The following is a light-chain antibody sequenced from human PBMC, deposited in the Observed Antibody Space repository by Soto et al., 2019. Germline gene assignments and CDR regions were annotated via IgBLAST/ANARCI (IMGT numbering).Light chain of an antibody. J-gene: IGLJ1*01. V-gene: IGLV2-14*03. CDR2: EVS. CDR1: SSDVGAYDY. Sequence: QSALTQPASVSGSPGESITISCTGTSSDVGAYDYVSWYQQHPDKAPKLIIYEVSHRPSGVSNRFSGSKSVNTATLTISGLQAEDEADYYFSSYTSSSTRVFGTGTKLTVL. CDR3: SSYTSSSTRV.